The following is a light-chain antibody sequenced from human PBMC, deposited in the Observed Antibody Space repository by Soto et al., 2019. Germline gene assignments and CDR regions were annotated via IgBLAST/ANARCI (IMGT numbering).Light chain of an antibody. CDR2: GAS. CDR3: QQYNSWLWT. J-gene: IGKJ1*01. CDR1: QSVSSK. Sequence: EIVMTQSPATLSVSPGEGATLSCRASQSVSSKLAWYQQKPGQAPRLLIYGASTWATGIPARFSGSGSGTEFTLIISSLQSEDSAVYYCQQYNSWLWTFGQGTKVDIK. V-gene: IGKV3-15*01.